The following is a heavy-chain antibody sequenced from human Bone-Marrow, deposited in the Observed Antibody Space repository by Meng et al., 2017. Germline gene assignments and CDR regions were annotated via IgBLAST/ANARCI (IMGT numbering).Heavy chain of an antibody. V-gene: IGHV4-39*07. CDR3: AREWGTLATAADDY. Sequence: HLHLQEPGPGLGKPPETLSPPCNVSGGSISASSFYWGWIRQAPGKGLEWIGTLHDSGSTYYNPSLKSRVTISADTSNSQFSLKLSSVTAADTAVYYCAREWGTLATAADDYWGQGTLVTVSS. D-gene: IGHD6-13*01. J-gene: IGHJ4*02. CDR2: LHDSGST. CDR1: GGSISASSFY.